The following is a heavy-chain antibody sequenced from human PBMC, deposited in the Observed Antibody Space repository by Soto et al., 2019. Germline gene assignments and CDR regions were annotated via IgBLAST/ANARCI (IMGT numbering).Heavy chain of an antibody. J-gene: IGHJ4*02. CDR3: ARGPAPFYY. D-gene: IGHD2-15*01. CDR1: FTSIVFGPYY. Sequence: PSATLSLTFPLLFTSIVFGPYYWNWVRQHPGKGLEWIGYIYYGWNTNYNPSLSSRVTISVDTSKNQFSLKLTSVTAADTAVYYCARGPAPFYYWGQG. CDR2: IYYGWNT. V-gene: IGHV4-31*03.